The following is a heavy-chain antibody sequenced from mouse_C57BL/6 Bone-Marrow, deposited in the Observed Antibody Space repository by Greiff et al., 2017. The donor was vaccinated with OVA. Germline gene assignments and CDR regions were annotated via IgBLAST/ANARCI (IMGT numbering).Heavy chain of an antibody. CDR3: ARSATVVARNWYFDV. Sequence: QVQLQQSGAELMKPGASVKLSCKATGYTFTGYWIEWVKQRPGHGLEWIGEIFPGSGSTNYNEKFTGKATFTADTSSNTAYMQLSSLTTEDSAIYYCARSATVVARNWYFDVWGTGTTVTVSA. CDR2: IFPGSGST. CDR1: GYTFTGYW. D-gene: IGHD1-1*01. J-gene: IGHJ1*03. V-gene: IGHV1-9*01.